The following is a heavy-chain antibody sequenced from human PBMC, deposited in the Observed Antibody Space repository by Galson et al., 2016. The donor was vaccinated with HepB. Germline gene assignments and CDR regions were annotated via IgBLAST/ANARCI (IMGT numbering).Heavy chain of an antibody. CDR2: IKHDGSEK. Sequence: SLRLSCAASGFTFSNYWMSWVRQAPGKGLEWVANIKHDGSEKHYVDSVKGRFTISRDSAKSSLFLQMNSLRAEDTAVYYCARGVRWLRLFPFDPWGQGTLVTVSS. V-gene: IGHV3-7*04. D-gene: IGHD5-12*01. CDR3: ARGVRWLRLFPFDP. CDR1: GFTFSNYW. J-gene: IGHJ5*02.